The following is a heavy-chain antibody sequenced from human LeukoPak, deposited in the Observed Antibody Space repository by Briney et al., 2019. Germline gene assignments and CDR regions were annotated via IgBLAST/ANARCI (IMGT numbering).Heavy chain of an antibody. V-gene: IGHV3-9*01. CDR3: AKDRDYGSGSYYPDAFDI. Sequence: GGSLRLSCAASGFTFDDYAMHWVRQAPGKGLEWVSGISWNSGSIGYADSVKGRFTISRDNAKNSLYLQMNSLRAEDTALYYCAKDRDYGSGSYYPDAFDIWGQGTMVTVSS. CDR2: ISWNSGSI. D-gene: IGHD3-10*01. J-gene: IGHJ3*02. CDR1: GFTFDDYA.